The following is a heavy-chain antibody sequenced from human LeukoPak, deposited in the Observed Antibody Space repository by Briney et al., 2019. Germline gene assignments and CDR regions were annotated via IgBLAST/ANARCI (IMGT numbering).Heavy chain of an antibody. Sequence: GGSLRLSCAASGFTFNSYAMSWVRQAPREGLEWVSGIRGSGSNTYYADSVKGRFTISRDNSKNTLYLHMNSLRAEDTALYYCAKKYYGSGSYWDLDYWGQGTLVTVSS. J-gene: IGHJ4*02. CDR1: GFTFNSYA. V-gene: IGHV3-23*01. CDR2: IRGSGSNT. D-gene: IGHD3-10*01. CDR3: AKKYYGSGSYWDLDY.